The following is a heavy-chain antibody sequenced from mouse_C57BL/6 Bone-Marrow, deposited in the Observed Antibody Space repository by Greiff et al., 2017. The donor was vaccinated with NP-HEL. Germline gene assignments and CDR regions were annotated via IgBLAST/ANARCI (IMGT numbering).Heavy chain of an antibody. Sequence: EVQLQESGPGMVKPSQSLSLTCTVTGYSITSGYDWHWIRHFPGNKLEWMGYISYSGSTNYNPSLKSRISITHDTSKNHFFLKLNSVTTEDTATYYCARLDGYYWYFDVWGTGTTVTVSS. CDR1: GYSITSGYD. V-gene: IGHV3-1*01. D-gene: IGHD2-3*01. J-gene: IGHJ1*03. CDR3: ARLDGYYWYFDV. CDR2: ISYSGST.